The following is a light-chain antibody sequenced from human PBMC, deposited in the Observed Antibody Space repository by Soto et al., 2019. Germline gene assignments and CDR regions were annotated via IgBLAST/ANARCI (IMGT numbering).Light chain of an antibody. Sequence: QSVLTQPPSVSGAPGQRVTISCTGSSSNIGATYDVQWYQQLPGTAPKLLIYGNSNRPSGVPDRFSGSKSGTSASLAITGLQADDEADNYCQSYDSSLSAQYVFGTGTKVPVL. CDR2: GNS. J-gene: IGLJ1*01. V-gene: IGLV1-40*01. CDR1: SSNIGATYD. CDR3: QSYDSSLSAQYV.